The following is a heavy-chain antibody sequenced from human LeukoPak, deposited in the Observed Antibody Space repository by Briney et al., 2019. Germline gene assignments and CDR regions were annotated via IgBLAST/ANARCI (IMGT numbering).Heavy chain of an antibody. V-gene: IGHV1-69*05. D-gene: IGHD5-24*01. CDR1: GGTFSSYA. CDR3: AQMPDGYNGVVDY. J-gene: IGHJ4*02. CDR2: IIPIFGTA. Sequence: SVKVSCKASGGTFSSYAISLVRHAPGQGLEWMGRIIPIFGTANYAQKFQGEVTITTDEATSTAYMELSSLRSEDTAVYYCAQMPDGYNGVVDYWGQGTLVTVSS.